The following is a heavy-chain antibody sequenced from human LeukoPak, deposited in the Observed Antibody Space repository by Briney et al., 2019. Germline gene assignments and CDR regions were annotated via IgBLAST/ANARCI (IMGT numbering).Heavy chain of an antibody. D-gene: IGHD2-15*01. Sequence: GGSLRLSCAASGFTFSNYGMHWVRQAPGKGLEWVAAISYDGSRKYSTDSVKGRFTISRDNSRSTLSLQMDSLRPDDTAVYYCSKEYCGGGTCREFFDYWGQGTLVTVSS. CDR3: SKEYCGGGTCREFFDY. V-gene: IGHV3-30*18. J-gene: IGHJ4*02. CDR1: GFTFSNYG. CDR2: ISYDGSRK.